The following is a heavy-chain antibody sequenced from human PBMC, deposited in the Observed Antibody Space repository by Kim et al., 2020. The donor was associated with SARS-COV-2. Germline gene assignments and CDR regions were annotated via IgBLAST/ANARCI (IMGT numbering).Heavy chain of an antibody. D-gene: IGHD3-16*02. CDR1: GFTFSSYA. V-gene: IGHV3-30-3*01. CDR2: ISYDGSNK. J-gene: IGHJ6*02. Sequence: GGSLRLSCAASGFTFSSYAMHWVRQAPGKGLEWVAVISYDGSNKYYADSVKGRFTISRDNSKNTLYLQMNSLRAEDTAVYYCARDRGYDYVWGSYRPYGMDVWGQGTTVTVSS. CDR3: ARDRGYDYVWGSYRPYGMDV.